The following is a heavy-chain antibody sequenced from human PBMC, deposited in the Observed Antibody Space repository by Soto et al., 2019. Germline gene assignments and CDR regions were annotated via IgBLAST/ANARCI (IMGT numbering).Heavy chain of an antibody. D-gene: IGHD1-26*01. J-gene: IGHJ6*02. Sequence: QVPLVQSGAEVKKPGASLKVSCKASGYTFTGYYMHWVRQAPGQGLEWMGWINPNSGGTNYAQKFQGWVTMTRDTTISTAYMELSRLRSDDTAVYYGARAAGGPRDDYYYGMDVWGQGTPVTVSS. V-gene: IGHV1-2*04. CDR1: GYTFTGYY. CDR2: INPNSGGT. CDR3: ARAAGGPRDDYYYGMDV.